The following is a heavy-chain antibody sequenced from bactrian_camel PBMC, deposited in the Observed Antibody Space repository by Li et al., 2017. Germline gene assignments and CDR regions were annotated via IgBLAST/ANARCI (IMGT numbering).Heavy chain of an antibody. J-gene: IGHJ4*01. V-gene: IGHV3S1*01. CDR2: ITSGGGVT. Sequence: HVQLVESGGGTAQPGGSLSLSCVASGFTFSLYYMVWVRQAPGKGLEWVSAITSGGGVTYYADSVKGRFTISRDNAKNMLYLQLNSLKMEDTAMYYCATVLAASIPDNFWGQGTQVTVS. CDR1: GFTFSLYY. CDR3: ATVLAASIPDNF. D-gene: IGHD1*01.